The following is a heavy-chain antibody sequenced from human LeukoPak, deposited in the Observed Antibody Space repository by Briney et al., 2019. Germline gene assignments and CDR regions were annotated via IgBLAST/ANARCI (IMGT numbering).Heavy chain of an antibody. CDR1: GGSISSYY. CDR2: IYYTGSA. J-gene: IGHJ4*02. D-gene: IGHD5-24*01. V-gene: IGHV4-59*13. CDR3: ARDQAGYKPPSYYFDY. Sequence: PSETLSLTCTVSGGSISSYYWSWIRQPPGKGLEWIGYIYYTGSANYNPSLKSRATISVDTSKNQFSLKLNSVTAADTAVYYCARDQAGYKPPSYYFDYWGQGTLVTVSS.